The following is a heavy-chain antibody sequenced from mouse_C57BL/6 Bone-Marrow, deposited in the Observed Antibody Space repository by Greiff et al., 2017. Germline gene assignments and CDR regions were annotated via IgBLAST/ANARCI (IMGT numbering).Heavy chain of an antibody. CDR2: IYPGSGST. V-gene: IGHV1-55*01. Sequence: VQLQQPGAELVKPGASVKMSCKASGYTFTSYWITWVKQRPGQGLEWIGDIYPGSGSTNYNEKFKSKATLTVDTSSSTAYMQISSLTSEDSAVYYSARAAYGSRAYYAMGYWGQGTSVTASS. CDR3: ARAAYGSRAYYAMGY. J-gene: IGHJ4*01. CDR1: GYTFTSYW. D-gene: IGHD1-1*01.